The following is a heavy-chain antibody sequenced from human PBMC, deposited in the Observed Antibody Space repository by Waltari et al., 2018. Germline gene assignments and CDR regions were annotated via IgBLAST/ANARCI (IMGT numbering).Heavy chain of an antibody. V-gene: IGHV4-39*07. CDR1: GGPISSSSYY. D-gene: IGHD1-7*01. CDR3: ARTITGTVDY. J-gene: IGHJ4*02. CDR2: IYYRRGT. Sequence: QLQLQESGPGLVKPSETLSLTCTVSGGPISSSSYYWGWIRQPPGKGLEWIGSIYYRRGTYSNPSLKSRVTISVDTSKNQFSLKLSSVTAADTAVYYWARTITGTVDYWGQGTLVTVSS.